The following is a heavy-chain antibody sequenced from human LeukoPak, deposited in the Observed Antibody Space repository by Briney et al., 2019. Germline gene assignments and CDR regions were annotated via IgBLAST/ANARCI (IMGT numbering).Heavy chain of an antibody. CDR1: GYTVISYG. D-gene: IGHD1-1*01. CDR2: MNPNSGNT. Sequence: ASVKVSCKSSGYTVISYGINWVRQATGQGLEWMGWMNPNSGNTGYAQKFQGRVTMTRNTSISTAYMELSSLRAEDTAVYYCAKPWGTQLLPRYFDYWGQGTLVTVSS. J-gene: IGHJ4*02. CDR3: AKPWGTQLLPRYFDY. V-gene: IGHV1-8*01.